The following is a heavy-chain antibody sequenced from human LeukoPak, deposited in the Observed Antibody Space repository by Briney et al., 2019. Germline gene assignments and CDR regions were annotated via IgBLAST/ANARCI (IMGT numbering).Heavy chain of an antibody. J-gene: IGHJ4*02. V-gene: IGHV1-69*06. CDR2: IIPIFGTA. CDR1: GGTFSSYA. D-gene: IGHD3-10*01. CDR3: AVGSGSYLKSPFDY. Sequence: SVKVSCKASGGTFSSYAISWVRQAPGQGLEWMGGIIPIFGTANYAQKFQGRVTITADKSTSTAYMELSSLRSEDTAVYYCAVGSGSYLKSPFDYWGQGTLVTVSS.